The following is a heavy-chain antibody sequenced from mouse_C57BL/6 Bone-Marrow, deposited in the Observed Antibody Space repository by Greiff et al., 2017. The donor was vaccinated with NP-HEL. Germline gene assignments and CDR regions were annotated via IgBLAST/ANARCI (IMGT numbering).Heavy chain of an antibody. V-gene: IGHV7-3*01. D-gene: IGHD1-1*01. CDR2: IRNKANGYTT. J-gene: IGHJ4*01. CDR1: GFTFTDYY. CDR3: ARNYYGSPYAMDY. Sequence: EVQVVESGGGLVQPGGSLSLSCAASGFTFTDYYMSWVRQPPGKALEWLGFIRNKANGYTTEYSASVKGRFTISRDNSQSILYLQMNALRAEDSATYYCARNYYGSPYAMDYWGQGTSVTVSS.